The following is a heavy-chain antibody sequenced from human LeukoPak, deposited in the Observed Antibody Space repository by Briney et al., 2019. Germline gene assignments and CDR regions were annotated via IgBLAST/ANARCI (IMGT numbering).Heavy chain of an antibody. CDR1: GGSFSGYY. CDR3: ARVGLGTGYVSRWTRDY. CDR2: INHSGST. D-gene: IGHD3/OR15-3a*01. V-gene: IGHV4-34*01. Sequence: SETLSLTCAVYGGSFSGYYWSWLRQPRGRGLEWIGEINHSGSTNYNPSLKSRVTISVDTSKNQFSLKLSSVTAADTAVYYCARVGLGTGYVSRWTRDYWGQGTLVTVSS. J-gene: IGHJ4*02.